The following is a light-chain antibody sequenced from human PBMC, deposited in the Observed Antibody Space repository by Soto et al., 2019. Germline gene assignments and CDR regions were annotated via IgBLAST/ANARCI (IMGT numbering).Light chain of an antibody. J-gene: IGLJ2*01. V-gene: IGLV1-40*01. Sequence: QSVLTQPPSVSGAPGQRVTIYCTGSSSNVGAGYGVHWYQQLPGTAPKLLIYDNSNRPSGVPDRFSGSKSGTSVSLAITGLQAEDEADYYCQSYDSSLSVVFGGGTKLTVL. CDR3: QSYDSSLSVV. CDR1: SSNVGAGYG. CDR2: DNS.